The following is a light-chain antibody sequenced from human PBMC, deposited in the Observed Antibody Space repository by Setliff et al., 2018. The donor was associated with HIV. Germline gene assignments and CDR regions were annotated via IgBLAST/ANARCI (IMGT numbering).Light chain of an antibody. CDR3: SSYAGSTNV. CDR2: EVS. Sequence: SALAQPPSASGSPGQSVTISCTGTSSDVGGYDYVSWYQQHPGKAPKLMIYEVSQRPSGVPDHFTGSKSGNTASLTVSGLQPEDEADYYCSSYAGSTNVFGTGTKVTVL. CDR1: SSDVGGYDY. V-gene: IGLV2-8*01. J-gene: IGLJ1*01.